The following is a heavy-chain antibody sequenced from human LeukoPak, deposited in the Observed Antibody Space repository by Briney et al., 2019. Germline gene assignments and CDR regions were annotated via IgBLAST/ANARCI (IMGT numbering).Heavy chain of an antibody. J-gene: IGHJ3*02. CDR1: GFTFGRCG. CDR2: IWYDGSNE. D-gene: IGHD3-10*01. V-gene: IGHV3-33*01. CDR3: AREPYYASGSYYPI. Sequence: PGGSLRLSCAASGFTFGRCGMHWVRQAPGKGLEWVAVIWYDGSNEDYADSVKGRFTISRDNSKNTLYLQMNSLRAEDTAVYYCAREPYYASGSYYPIWGQGTLITVSS.